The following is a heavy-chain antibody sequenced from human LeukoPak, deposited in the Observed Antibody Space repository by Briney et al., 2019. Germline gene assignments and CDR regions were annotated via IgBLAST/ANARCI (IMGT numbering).Heavy chain of an antibody. Sequence: GGSLRLSCAASGFTFSSYEMNWVRQAPGKGLEWVSYISSSGSTIYYADSVKGRFTISRDNAKNSLYLQMNSLKAEDTAVYYCARDVEPYYDYVWGSFIFDYWGQGTLVTVSS. V-gene: IGHV3-48*03. D-gene: IGHD3-16*01. CDR2: ISSSGSTI. J-gene: IGHJ4*02. CDR3: ARDVEPYYDYVWGSFIFDY. CDR1: GFTFSSYE.